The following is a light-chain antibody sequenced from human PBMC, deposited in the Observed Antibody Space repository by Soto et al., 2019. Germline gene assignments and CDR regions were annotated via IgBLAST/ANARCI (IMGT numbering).Light chain of an antibody. CDR1: QTLSSW. V-gene: IGKV1-5*03. J-gene: IGKJ1*01. CDR3: QHYNSYSEA. Sequence: DIQMTQSASTLSGSVGDRVTLTCGASQTLSSWLAWYQQKKGKAPKLLIYKASTLKSGVPARFSGSGYGTEFNLTISSLQPDDFATYYCQHYNSYSEAFGQGTKVDIK. CDR2: KAS.